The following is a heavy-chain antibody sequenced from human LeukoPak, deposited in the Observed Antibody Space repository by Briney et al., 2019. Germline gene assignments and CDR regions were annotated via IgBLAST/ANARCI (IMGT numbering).Heavy chain of an antibody. D-gene: IGHD6-13*01. V-gene: IGHV3-30*04. CDR2: ISYDGSNK. J-gene: IGHJ4*02. Sequence: LSLTCTVSGGSIRSSYYYWGWIRQAPGKGLEWVAVISYDGSNKYYADSVKGRFTISRDNSKNTLYLQMNSLRAEDTAVYYCARDVHEYSSSWYFDYWGQGTLVTVSS. CDR3: ARDVHEYSSSWYFDY. CDR1: GGSIRSSY.